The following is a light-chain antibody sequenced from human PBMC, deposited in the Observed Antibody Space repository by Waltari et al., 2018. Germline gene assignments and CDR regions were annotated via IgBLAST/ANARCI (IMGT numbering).Light chain of an antibody. CDR2: DVS. Sequence: QSALTQPASVSGSPGQSITISCTGTSSDVGGYNYFPWYQQHPGKAPKLLIYDVSKRPSGVSNRFPGSKSGNTASLTISGLQAEDEADYYCSSYTSSSTYVFGTGTKVTVL. J-gene: IGLJ1*01. V-gene: IGLV2-14*01. CDR3: SSYTSSSTYV. CDR1: SSDVGGYNY.